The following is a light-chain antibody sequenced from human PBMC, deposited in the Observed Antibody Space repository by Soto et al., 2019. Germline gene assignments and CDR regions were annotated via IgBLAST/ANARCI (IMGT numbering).Light chain of an antibody. Sequence: EIVLTQSPATLALSPCERATLSCSASQSVSSHLVWYQQKPGQAPRLLISDASNRATGIPARFSGSGSGTDFTLTINSLEPEDFAVYYCQQRSNWPPWTFGQGTKVDIK. CDR3: QQRSNWPPWT. J-gene: IGKJ1*01. CDR1: QSVSSH. V-gene: IGKV3-11*01. CDR2: DAS.